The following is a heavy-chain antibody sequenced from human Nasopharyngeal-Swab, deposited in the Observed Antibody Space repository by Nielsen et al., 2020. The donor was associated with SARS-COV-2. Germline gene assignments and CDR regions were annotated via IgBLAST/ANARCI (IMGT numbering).Heavy chain of an antibody. Sequence: GGSLRLSCAASGFTFSNSDTSWVRQAPGKGLEWVSGIARSGTTTYYADSVKGRFTISRDNSKNTLYLQMNSLRAEDTALYYCTKDSGWLATFWGQGTAVTVSS. CDR1: GFTFSNSD. J-gene: IGHJ6*02. D-gene: IGHD6-19*01. V-gene: IGHV3-23*01. CDR3: TKDSGWLATF. CDR2: IARSGTTT.